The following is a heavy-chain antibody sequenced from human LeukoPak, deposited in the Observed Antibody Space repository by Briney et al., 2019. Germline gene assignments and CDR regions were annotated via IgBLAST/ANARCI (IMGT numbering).Heavy chain of an antibody. V-gene: IGHV3-9*01. CDR1: GFTFDDYA. J-gene: IGHJ1*01. Sequence: GGSLRLSCAASGFTFDDYAMHWVRQAPGKGLEWVSGISWNSGSIGYADSVKGRFTISRDNAKNSLYLQMNSLRAEDTALYYCAKDIQSYYYGSGSYCFQHWGQGTLVTVSS. CDR2: ISWNSGSI. D-gene: IGHD3-10*01. CDR3: AKDIQSYYYGSGSYCFQH.